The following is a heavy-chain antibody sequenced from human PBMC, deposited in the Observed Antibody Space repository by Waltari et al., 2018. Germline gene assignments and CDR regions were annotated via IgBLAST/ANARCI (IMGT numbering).Heavy chain of an antibody. Sequence: EVQLVASGGGLVKPGGSLRLSCEASRFPFRSYSMNWVRRAPGKGREWVSSISSSSNYIYYADSVKGRFTISRDNAKNSLYLQMNSLRAEDTAVYYCAAYQLPFFGVYYFDYWGQGTLVTVSS. CDR3: AAYQLPFFGVYYFDY. CDR2: ISSSSNYI. V-gene: IGHV3-21*01. D-gene: IGHD2-2*01. CDR1: RFPFRSYS. J-gene: IGHJ4*02.